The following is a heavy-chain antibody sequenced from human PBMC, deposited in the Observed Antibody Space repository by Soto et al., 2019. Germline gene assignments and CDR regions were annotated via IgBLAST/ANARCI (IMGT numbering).Heavy chain of an antibody. D-gene: IGHD4-4*01. CDR1: GYTFSGLY. CDR3: AREGTVTTSGFNWFGP. Sequence: ASVKVSGKASGYTFSGLYMHWVRHAPGQGLEWMSWFNPKSGGTYYSQNFQGRVTMTSATSISTAYMELISLTSDATAVSYCAREGTVTTSGFNWFGPWGRAT. CDR2: FNPKSGGT. J-gene: IGHJ5*02. V-gene: IGHV1-2*02.